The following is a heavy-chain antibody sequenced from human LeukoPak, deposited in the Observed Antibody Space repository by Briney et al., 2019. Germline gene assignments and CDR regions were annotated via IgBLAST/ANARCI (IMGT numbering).Heavy chain of an antibody. CDR2: ISYDGSNK. J-gene: IGHJ5*02. D-gene: IGHD3-10*01. Sequence: GGSLRLSCAASGFTFSSYAMHWVRQAPGKGLEWVAVISYDGSNKYYADSVKGRFTISRDNSKNTLYLQMNSLRAEDTAVYYCEMGYGSGNHTWGQGTLVTVSS. CDR3: EMGYGSGNHT. V-gene: IGHV3-30*04. CDR1: GFTFSSYA.